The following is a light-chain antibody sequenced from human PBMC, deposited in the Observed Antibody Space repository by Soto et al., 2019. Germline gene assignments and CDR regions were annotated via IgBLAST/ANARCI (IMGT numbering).Light chain of an antibody. V-gene: IGKV1-33*01. CDR1: HVISKY. CDR2: DAC. CDR3: QLSDNLSVT. J-gene: IGKJ3*01. Sequence: DIQMTQSPSSLSASVGDRVTITCQASHVISKYLKWYQQKPGQAPKLLIYDACNLETGVPARFSGSGAGTDFPSSISSLQTEDIAEVYRQLSDNLSVTFGPGTKVDIK.